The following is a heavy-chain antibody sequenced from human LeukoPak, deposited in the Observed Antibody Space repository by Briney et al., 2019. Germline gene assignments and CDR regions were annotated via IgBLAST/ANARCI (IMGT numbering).Heavy chain of an antibody. CDR2: IYTTGST. D-gene: IGHD6-13*01. CDR3: ARAGYTSTWTFDY. CDR1: GGSIRNF. J-gene: IGHJ4*02. V-gene: IGHV4-4*07. Sequence: PETLSLTCSVSGGSIRNFWSWIGQSAGKGLEHIGRIYTTGSTNYNPSLRSRVTMSVESSRNQFSLNLKSVNAADTAVYYCARAGYTSTWTFDYWGQGILVTVSS.